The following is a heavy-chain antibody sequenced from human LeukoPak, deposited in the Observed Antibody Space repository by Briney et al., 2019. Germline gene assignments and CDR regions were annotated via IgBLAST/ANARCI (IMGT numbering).Heavy chain of an antibody. Sequence: GGSLRLSCAASGFTFSSYAMSWVRQAPGRGLEWVSGISWNSGSIGYADSVKGRFTISRDNAKNSLYLQMNSLRAEDTALYYCAKDFHVDIVATILDYWGQGTLVTVSS. CDR1: GFTFSSYA. CDR3: AKDFHVDIVATILDY. CDR2: ISWNSGSI. V-gene: IGHV3-9*01. J-gene: IGHJ4*02. D-gene: IGHD5-12*01.